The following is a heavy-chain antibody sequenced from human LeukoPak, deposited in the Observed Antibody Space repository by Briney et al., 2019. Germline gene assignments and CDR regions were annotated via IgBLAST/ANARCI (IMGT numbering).Heavy chain of an antibody. CDR3: ARQGGALWYYYDSSGYPFDY. CDR2: INHSGST. J-gene: IGHJ4*02. V-gene: IGHV4-34*01. Sequence: PAETLSLTCAVYGGSFSGYYWSWIRQPPGKGLEWIGEINHSGSTNYNPSLKSRVTISVDTSKNQFSLKLSSVTAADTAMYYCARQGGALWYYYDSSGYPFDYWGQGTLVTVSS. CDR1: GGSFSGYY. D-gene: IGHD3-22*01.